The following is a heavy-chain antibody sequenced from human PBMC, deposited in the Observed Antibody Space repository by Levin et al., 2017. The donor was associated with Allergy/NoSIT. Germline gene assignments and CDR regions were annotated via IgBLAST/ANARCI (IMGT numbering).Heavy chain of an antibody. V-gene: IGHV4-34*01. D-gene: IGHD2-2*01. CDR3: ARGLVVLPTAFDY. Sequence: SETLSLTCAVYGGSFSGYYWSWIRQPPGKGLEWIGKINHSGSTNYNPSLKSRVTISVDTSKNQFSLKLSSVTAADTAVYYCARGLVVLPTAFDYWGQGTLVTVSS. CDR2: INHSGST. J-gene: IGHJ4*02. CDR1: GGSFSGYY.